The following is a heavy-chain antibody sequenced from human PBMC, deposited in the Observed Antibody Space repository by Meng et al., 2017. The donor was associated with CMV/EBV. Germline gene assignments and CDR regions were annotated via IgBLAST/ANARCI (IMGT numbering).Heavy chain of an antibody. CDR2: INPNSGGT. Sequence: ASVKVSCKASGYTFTGYYMHWVRQAPGQGLEWMGWINPNSGGTNYAQKSQGRVTMTRDTSISTAYMELSRLRSDDTAVYYCARDDSSGYEGFDPWGQGTLVTVSS. CDR1: GYTFTGYY. V-gene: IGHV1-2*02. CDR3: ARDDSSGYEGFDP. D-gene: IGHD3-22*01. J-gene: IGHJ5*02.